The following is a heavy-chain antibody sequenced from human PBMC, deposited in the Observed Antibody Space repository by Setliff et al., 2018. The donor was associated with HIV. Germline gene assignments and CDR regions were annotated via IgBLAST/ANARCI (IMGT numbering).Heavy chain of an antibody. D-gene: IGHD2-2*01. CDR1: GGSISSGSYY. CDR3: ARDPKPSNYRLLWYFDF. V-gene: IGHV4-61*02. Sequence: PSETLSLTCTVSGGSISSGSYYWNWIRQPAGKGLEWIGRIYTSGSTNYNPSLKSRATISVDKSKKQFSLKVTSVTAADTAVYYCARDPKPSNYRLLWYFDFWGQGTLVTVSS. CDR2: IYTSGST. J-gene: IGHJ4*02.